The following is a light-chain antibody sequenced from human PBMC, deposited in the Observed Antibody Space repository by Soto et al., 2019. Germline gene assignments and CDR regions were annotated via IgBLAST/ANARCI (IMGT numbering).Light chain of an antibody. CDR1: SSNIGAGYD. CDR2: GNN. V-gene: IGLV1-40*01. Sequence: QSVLTQPPSVSGAPGQRVTISCTGSSSNIGAGYDVHWYQQLPGTAPKLLIYGNNNRPSGVSDRFSGSNSGTSASLAITGLQPDDEADYYCSLYTSSSTEVFGGGTQLTVL. CDR3: SLYTSSSTEV. J-gene: IGLJ2*01.